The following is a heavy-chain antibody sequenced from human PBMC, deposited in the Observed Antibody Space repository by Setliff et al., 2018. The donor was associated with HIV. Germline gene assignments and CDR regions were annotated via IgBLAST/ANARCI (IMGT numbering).Heavy chain of an antibody. V-gene: IGHV4-34*01. D-gene: IGHD3-16*02. CDR1: GGSFSNYY. J-gene: IGHJ4*02. CDR2: IDHEGTT. CDR3: TLTHVGAQTHVGIPMIDNF. Sequence: SENLSLNCAVFGGSFSNYYWSWVRQPPGKGLEFIAEIDHEGTTNYNPALKSRATISVDTSKNHLSLKLTSMTAADTGVYFCTLTHVGAQTHVGIPMIDNFWGQGTLVTVSS.